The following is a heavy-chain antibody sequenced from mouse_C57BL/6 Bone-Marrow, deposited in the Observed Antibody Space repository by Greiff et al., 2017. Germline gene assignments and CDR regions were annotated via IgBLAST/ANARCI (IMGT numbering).Heavy chain of an antibody. CDR3: AIMTRYFDV. V-gene: IGHV1-69*01. Sequence: QVQLQQPGAELVMPGASVKLSCKASGYTFTSYWMHWVKQRPGQGLEWIGEIDPSDSYTNYNQKFKGKSTLTVDKSSSTAYMQLSSLTSEDSAVXYCAIMTRYFDVWGTGTTVTVSS. D-gene: IGHD2-3*01. CDR2: IDPSDSYT. J-gene: IGHJ1*03. CDR1: GYTFTSYW.